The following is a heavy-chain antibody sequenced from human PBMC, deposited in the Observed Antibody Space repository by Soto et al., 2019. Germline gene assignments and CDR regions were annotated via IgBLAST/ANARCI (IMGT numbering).Heavy chain of an antibody. CDR3: ASPGVATYYFDF. V-gene: IGHV4-39*01. CDR1: YH. CDR2: LYYSGST. Sequence: YHRIMKPQPPGKGLEWIGSLYYSGSTYYNPSLKSRVTISVDTSKNQFSLKLSSVTAADTAVYYCASPGVATYYFDFGGQGTLVTVSS. J-gene: IGHJ4*02. D-gene: IGHD2-8*01.